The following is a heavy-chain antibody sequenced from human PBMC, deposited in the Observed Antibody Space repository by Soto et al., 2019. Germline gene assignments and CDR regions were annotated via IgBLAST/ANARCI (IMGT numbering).Heavy chain of an antibody. Sequence: PGGSLRLSCAASGFTFSSYWMNWVRQAPGKGLEWVANINQDGNEDNLLDSVKGRFTISRDTSKNTVFLQMNSLRAEDTALYYCARLGDTTAAIDYWGQGALVTVSS. V-gene: IGHV3-7*01. CDR2: INQDGNED. J-gene: IGHJ4*02. D-gene: IGHD1-1*01. CDR3: ARLGDTTAAIDY. CDR1: GFTFSSYW.